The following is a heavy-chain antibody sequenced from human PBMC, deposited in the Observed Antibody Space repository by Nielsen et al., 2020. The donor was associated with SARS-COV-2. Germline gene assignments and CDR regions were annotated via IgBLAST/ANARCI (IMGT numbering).Heavy chain of an antibody. CDR2: INPNSGGT. D-gene: IGHD3-10*01. J-gene: IGHJ4*02. CDR3: ARFAVVRGAPDY. V-gene: IGHV1-2*06. CDR1: GYTFTGYY. Sequence: ASVKVSCKASGYTFTGYYMHWVRQAPGQGLEWMGRINPNSGGTNYAQKFQGRVTMTRDTSISTAYMELSRLRSDDTAVYYCARFAVVRGAPDYWGQGTLVTVSS.